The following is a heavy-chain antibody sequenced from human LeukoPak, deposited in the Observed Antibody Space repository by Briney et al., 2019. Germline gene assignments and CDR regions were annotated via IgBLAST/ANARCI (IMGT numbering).Heavy chain of an antibody. V-gene: IGHV3-21*01. D-gene: IGHD6-13*01. J-gene: IGHJ4*02. Sequence: TGGSLRLSCAASGFTFSSYSMNWVRQAPGKGLEWVSSISSSSSYIYYADSVKGRFTISRDNAKNSLYLQMNSLRAEDTAVYYCARDNSLGYSSSWYSSNPFDYWGQGTLVTVSS. CDR3: ARDNSLGYSSSWYSSNPFDY. CDR2: ISSSSSYI. CDR1: GFTFSSYS.